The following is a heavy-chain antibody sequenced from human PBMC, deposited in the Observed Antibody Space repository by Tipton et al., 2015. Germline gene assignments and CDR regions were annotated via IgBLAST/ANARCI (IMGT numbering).Heavy chain of an antibody. D-gene: IGHD3-16*01. CDR3: ARHRGLGSSSGGYYYGMDV. CDR1: GGSISGSFYY. J-gene: IGHJ6*02. Sequence: TLSLTCTVSGGSISGSFYYWGWIRQPPGKGLEWIGSMSDSGSTYYNPSLKSRVTISGDTSKNQFSLSLSSVAAADTAVYYCARHRGLGSSSGGYYYGMDVWGQGTTVTVSS. V-gene: IGHV4-39*01. CDR2: MSDSGST.